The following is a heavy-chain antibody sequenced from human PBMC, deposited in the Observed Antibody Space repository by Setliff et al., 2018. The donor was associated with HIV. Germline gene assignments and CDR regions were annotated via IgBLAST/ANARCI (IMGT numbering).Heavy chain of an antibody. CDR3: ARARLLGGFLS. J-gene: IGHJ5*02. Sequence: SETLSLTCSVSGDSIGTYYWNWIRQTPGKRLEWIGFFYYGGSTDYNPALTNRVAISVDTSRNLVSLKMTSVTAADPAVYYCARARLLGGFLSWGRGALVTVSS. V-gene: IGHV4-59*01. CDR1: GDSIGTYY. CDR2: FYYGGST. D-gene: IGHD7-27*01.